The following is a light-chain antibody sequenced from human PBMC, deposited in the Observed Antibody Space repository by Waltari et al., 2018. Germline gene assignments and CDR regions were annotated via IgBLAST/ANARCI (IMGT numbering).Light chain of an antibody. CDR2: VNSDGSH. V-gene: IGLV4-69*01. J-gene: IGLJ3*02. CDR3: QTGGHGTWV. Sequence: QLVLTQSPSASASLGASVKLTCTLSSGHSSNIVAWLQQQPEKGPRFLMKVNSDGSHSKGDEIPDRFSGSRSGAERYLTISSVQAEDEADYYCQTGGHGTWVFGGGTKLTVL. CDR1: SGHSSNI.